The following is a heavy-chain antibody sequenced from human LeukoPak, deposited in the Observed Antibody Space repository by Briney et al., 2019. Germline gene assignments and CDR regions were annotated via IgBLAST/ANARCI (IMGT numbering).Heavy chain of an antibody. D-gene: IGHD4-17*01. CDR1: GGSFSGYY. Sequence: KPSETLSLTCAVYGGSFSGYYWSWIRQPPGKGLEWIGEINHSGSTNYNPSLKSRVTISVDTSKNQFSLKLSSVTAADTAVYYCARGLRLRPLYYYYYYYGMDVRGQGTTVTVSS. CDR3: ARGLRLRPLYYYYYYYGMDV. CDR2: INHSGST. V-gene: IGHV4-34*01. J-gene: IGHJ6*02.